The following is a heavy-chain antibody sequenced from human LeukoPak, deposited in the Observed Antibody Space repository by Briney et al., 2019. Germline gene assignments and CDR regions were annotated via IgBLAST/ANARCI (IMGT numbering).Heavy chain of an antibody. J-gene: IGHJ3*01. D-gene: IGHD6-13*01. Sequence: SETLSLTCSVSGGSISLSYYYWGWIRQPPGKALEWIGSVYYSGTTSYNPSLKSRVTISVDMSKNHFSLRLSSVTAADTAMYYCARDTIAPNDAFDVWGQGTMVTVSS. CDR1: GGSISLSYYY. V-gene: IGHV4-39*07. CDR2: VYYSGTT. CDR3: ARDTIAPNDAFDV.